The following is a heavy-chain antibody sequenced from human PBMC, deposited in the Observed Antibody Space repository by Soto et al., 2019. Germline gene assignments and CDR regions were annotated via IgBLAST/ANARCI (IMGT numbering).Heavy chain of an antibody. Sequence: GGSLRLSCSASGFTFSSYAMHWVRQAPGKGLEYVSAISSNGGSTYYADSVKGRITISRDNSKNTLYLQMSSLRAEDTAVYYCVKGGSGLTSYDAFDIWGQGTMVTVSS. CDR1: GFTFSSYA. D-gene: IGHD3-10*01. V-gene: IGHV3-64D*09. CDR3: VKGGSGLTSYDAFDI. CDR2: ISSNGGST. J-gene: IGHJ3*02.